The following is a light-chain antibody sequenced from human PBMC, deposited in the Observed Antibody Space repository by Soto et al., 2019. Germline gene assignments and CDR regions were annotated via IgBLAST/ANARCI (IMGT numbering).Light chain of an antibody. CDR3: QVWDSTSGHPVV. Sequence: SYELTQPPSVSVAPGQTARITCGGDNIGSESVHWYQQKPGQAPVLVVYDDSDRPSGIPERFSGSNSGITAALTISRVEAGDEADYHCQVWDSTSGHPVVFGGGTQLTVL. CDR2: DDS. V-gene: IGLV3-21*02. CDR1: NIGSES. J-gene: IGLJ2*01.